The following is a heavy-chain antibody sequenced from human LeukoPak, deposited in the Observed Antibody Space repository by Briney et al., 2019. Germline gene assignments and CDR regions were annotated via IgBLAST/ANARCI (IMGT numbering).Heavy chain of an antibody. D-gene: IGHD5-12*01. V-gene: IGHV4-4*09. CDR3: ARHEGGYDSNFDY. J-gene: IGHJ4*02. CDR1: GGSISSYY. Sequence: SETLSLTCTVSGGSISSYYWSWLRQPPGKGLEWIGDIYTSGSTNYNPSLKSRVTISVDKPKNQFSLKLSSVTAADTAVYYCARHEGGYDSNFDYWGQGTLVTVSS. CDR2: IYTSGST.